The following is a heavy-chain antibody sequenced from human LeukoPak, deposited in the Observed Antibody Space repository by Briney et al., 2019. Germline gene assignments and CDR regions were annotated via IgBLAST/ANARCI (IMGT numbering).Heavy chain of an antibody. CDR1: GDSVSSNSAT. CDR2: TYYRSKWYN. Sequence: SQTLSLTCAISGDSVSSNSATWNWIRQSPSRGLEWLGRTYYRSKWYNDYAVSVKSRISINPDTSKSQFSLQLNSVTPEDTAVYYCARGYYAISGYCVFDYWGQGTLVTVSS. V-gene: IGHV6-1*01. J-gene: IGHJ4*02. CDR3: ARGYYAISGYCVFDY. D-gene: IGHD3-22*01.